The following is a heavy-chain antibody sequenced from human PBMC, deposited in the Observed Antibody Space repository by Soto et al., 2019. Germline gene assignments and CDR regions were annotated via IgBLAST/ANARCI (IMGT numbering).Heavy chain of an antibody. Sequence: SETLSLTCTVSGGSISSYYWSWIRQPPGKGLEWIGYIYYSGSTNYNPSLKSRVTISVDTSKNRFSLKLSSVTAADTAVYYCARGGGIAARPPRENWFDPWGQGTLVTVSS. CDR2: IYYSGST. V-gene: IGHV4-59*01. CDR1: GGSISSYY. D-gene: IGHD6-6*01. CDR3: ARGGGIAARPPRENWFDP. J-gene: IGHJ5*02.